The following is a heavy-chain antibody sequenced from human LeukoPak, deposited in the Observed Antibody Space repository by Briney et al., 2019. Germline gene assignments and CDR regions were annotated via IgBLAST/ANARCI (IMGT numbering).Heavy chain of an antibody. V-gene: IGHV4-34*01. CDR3: ARASPGSYYRYYYYYYYMDV. D-gene: IGHD1-26*01. Sequence: SETLSLTCAVYGGSFSGYYWSWIRQPPGKGLEWTGEINHSGSTNYNPSLKSRVTISVDTSKNQFSLKLSSVTAADTAVYYCARASPGSYYRYYYYYYYMDVWGKGTTVTVSS. CDR2: INHSGST. CDR1: GGSFSGYY. J-gene: IGHJ6*03.